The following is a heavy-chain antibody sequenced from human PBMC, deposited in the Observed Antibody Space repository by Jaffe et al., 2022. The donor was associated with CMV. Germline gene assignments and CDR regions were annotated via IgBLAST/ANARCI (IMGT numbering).Heavy chain of an antibody. D-gene: IGHD2-15*01. Sequence: EVQLVESGGGLVQPGRSLRLSCTASGFILGDYAMSWVRQAPGKGLEWVGFIRRKTNGGTTEYAASVKGRFTISRDDSKSIAYLQMNSLKTEDTAVYYCARDRAGWHFDYWGQGTLVTVSS. J-gene: IGHJ4*02. V-gene: IGHV3-49*04. CDR2: IRRKTNGGTT. CDR1: GFILGDYA. CDR3: ARDRAGWHFDY.